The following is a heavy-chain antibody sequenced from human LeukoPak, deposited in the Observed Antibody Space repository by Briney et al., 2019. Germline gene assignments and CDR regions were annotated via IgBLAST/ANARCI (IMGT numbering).Heavy chain of an antibody. D-gene: IGHD5-12*01. CDR2: INHSGST. CDR1: GGSFSGYY. CDR3: ARGRPKSDIVATTTQGTYFDY. Sequence: PSETLSLTCAVYGGSFSGYYWSWIRQPPGKGLEWIGEINHSGSTNYNPSLKSRVTISVDTSKNQFSLKLSSVTAADTAVYYCARGRPKSDIVATTTQGTYFDYWGQGTLVTVSS. J-gene: IGHJ4*02. V-gene: IGHV4-34*01.